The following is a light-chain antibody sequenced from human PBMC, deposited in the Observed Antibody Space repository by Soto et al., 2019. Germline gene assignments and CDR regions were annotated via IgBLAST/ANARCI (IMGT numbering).Light chain of an antibody. V-gene: IGKV3-20*01. CDR1: QSVNY. Sequence: EIVLTPSPGTLSLSPGERATLSCRASQSVNYLAWYQQKPGQAPRLLIYSASSRDSGIPDRFIGSGSGTDFTLAISRLEPEDFAVYYCQQYGDAPWTFGQGTKVDIK. CDR3: QQYGDAPWT. CDR2: SAS. J-gene: IGKJ1*01.